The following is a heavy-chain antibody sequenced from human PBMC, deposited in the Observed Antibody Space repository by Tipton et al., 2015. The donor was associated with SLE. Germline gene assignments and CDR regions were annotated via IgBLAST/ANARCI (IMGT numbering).Heavy chain of an antibody. CDR1: GYTFTGYY. CDR2: INTNIGNP. Sequence: QVQLVQSGAEVKKPGASVKVSCKASGYTFTGYYMHWVRQAPGQGLEWMGWINTNIGNPTYAQGFTGRFVFSLDTSVSTAYLQISSLKAEDTAVYYCARAAVTYLSYYYMDVWGKGTTVTVSS. V-gene: IGHV7-4-1*02. CDR3: ARAAVTYLSYYYMDV. J-gene: IGHJ6*03. D-gene: IGHD4-17*01.